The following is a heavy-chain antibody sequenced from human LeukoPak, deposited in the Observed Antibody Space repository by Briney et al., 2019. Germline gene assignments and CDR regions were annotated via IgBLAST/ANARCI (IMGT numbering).Heavy chain of an antibody. CDR2: IIPIFGTA. Sequence: SVKVSCKTSGYRFITFGINWVRQAPGQGLEWMGGIIPIFGTAIYAQKFQGRVTITTDESTSTAYMELSSLRSEDTAVYYCARGDYCSRTSCYEKADNWFDPWGQETLVSVSS. V-gene: IGHV1-69*05. CDR3: ARGDYCSRTSCYEKADNWFDP. CDR1: GYRFITFG. D-gene: IGHD2-2*01. J-gene: IGHJ5*02.